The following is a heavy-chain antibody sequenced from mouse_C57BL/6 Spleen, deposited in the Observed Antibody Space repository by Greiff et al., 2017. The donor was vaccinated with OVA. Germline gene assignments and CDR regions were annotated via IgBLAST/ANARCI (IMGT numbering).Heavy chain of an antibody. CDR2: IYPGSGST. V-gene: IGHV1-55*01. CDR3: ARGTTVVGAYYAMDY. Sequence: QVQLQQPGAELVKPGASVKMSCKASGYTFTSYWITWVKQRPGQGLEWIGDIYPGSGSTNYNEKFKSKATLTVDTSSSTAYMQLSSLTSEDSAVYYCARGTTVVGAYYAMDYWGQGTSVTVSS. J-gene: IGHJ4*01. CDR1: GYTFTSYW. D-gene: IGHD1-1*01.